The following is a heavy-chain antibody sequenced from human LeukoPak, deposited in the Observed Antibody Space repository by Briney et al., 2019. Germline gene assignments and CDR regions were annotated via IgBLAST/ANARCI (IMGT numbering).Heavy chain of an antibody. CDR2: INPNSGGT. CDR3: ARSSGLYYYYYYMDV. CDR1: GYTFTGYY. Sequence: ASVKVPCKASGYTFTGYYMHWVRQAPGQGLEWMGWINPNSGGTNYAQKFQGRVTMTRDTSISTAYMELSRLRSDDTAVYYCARSSGLYYYYYYMDVWGKGTTVTVSS. V-gene: IGHV1-2*02. J-gene: IGHJ6*03. D-gene: IGHD6-19*01.